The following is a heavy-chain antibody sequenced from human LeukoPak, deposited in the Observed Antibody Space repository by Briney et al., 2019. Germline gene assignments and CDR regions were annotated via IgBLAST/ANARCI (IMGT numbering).Heavy chain of an antibody. Sequence: PGGSLRLSCAASGFTFSSYAMHWVRQAPGKGLEWVAVISYDGSNKYYADSVKGRFTIFRDNSKNTLYLQMNSLRAEDTAVYYCARDPLSSGWQEIDYWGQGTLVTVSS. V-gene: IGHV3-30*04. CDR2: ISYDGSNK. CDR3: ARDPLSSGWQEIDY. CDR1: GFTFSSYA. D-gene: IGHD6-19*01. J-gene: IGHJ4*02.